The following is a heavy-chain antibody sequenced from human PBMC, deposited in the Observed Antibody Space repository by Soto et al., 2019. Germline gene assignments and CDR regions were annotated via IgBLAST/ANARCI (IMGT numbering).Heavy chain of an antibody. CDR3: ARYSSSSANYYYYMDV. Sequence: QSQTLSLTCTVSGGSISSYYWSWIRQPPGKGLEWIGYIYYSGSTNYNPSLKSRVTISVDTSKNQLSLKLSSVTAADTAVYYCARYSSSSANYYYYMDVWGKGTTVTVSS. CDR1: GGSISSYY. J-gene: IGHJ6*03. V-gene: IGHV4-59*01. CDR2: IYYSGST. D-gene: IGHD6-6*01.